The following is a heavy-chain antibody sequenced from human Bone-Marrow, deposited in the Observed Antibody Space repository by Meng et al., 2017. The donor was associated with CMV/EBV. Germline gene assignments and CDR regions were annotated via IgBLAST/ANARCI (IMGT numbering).Heavy chain of an antibody. Sequence: GSLRLSCAASGFTFSSYAMSWIRQPPGKGLEWIGSIYSSGSTYYNPSLKSRVTISVDTSKNQFSLKLSSVTATDTAVFYCATAKQDVWGYYYYGMDVWGQGTTVTVSS. CDR3: ATAKQDVWGYYYYGMDV. V-gene: IGHV4-39*01. D-gene: IGHD7-27*01. CDR1: GFTFSSYA. CDR2: IYSSGST. J-gene: IGHJ6*02.